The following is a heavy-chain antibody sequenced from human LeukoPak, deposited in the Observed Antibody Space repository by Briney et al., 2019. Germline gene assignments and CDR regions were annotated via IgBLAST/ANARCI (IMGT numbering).Heavy chain of an antibody. CDR1: GGSLITYY. V-gene: IGHV4-4*07. J-gene: IGHJ6*03. D-gene: IGHD6-19*01. CDR2: LYAGGAT. CDR3: ARERVGGSESSGWYNRHYHMDV. Sequence: SETLSLTCTASGGSLITYYWSWIRQPAGKGLEWIGRLYAGGATNYNPSVKSRVTISVDTSNNQFSLKLTSVTAADTAVYFCARERVGGSESSGWYNRHYHMDVWGKGTTVIVSS.